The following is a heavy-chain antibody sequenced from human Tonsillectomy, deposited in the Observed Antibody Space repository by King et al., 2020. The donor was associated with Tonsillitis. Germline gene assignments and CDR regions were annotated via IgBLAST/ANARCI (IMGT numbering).Heavy chain of an antibody. Sequence: QLVQSGAEVKKPGSSVKVSCKASGGTFSSYAISWVRQAPGQGLEWMGGIIPMFDTPSYAQKFQGRVTINPDESTSTAYMELSSLRSEDTALYYCARDNGFGSGTYYITGYWGQGTLVTVSS. D-gene: IGHD3-10*01. CDR1: GGTFSSYA. J-gene: IGHJ4*02. CDR3: ARDNGFGSGTYYITGY. V-gene: IGHV1-69*05. CDR2: IIPMFDTP.